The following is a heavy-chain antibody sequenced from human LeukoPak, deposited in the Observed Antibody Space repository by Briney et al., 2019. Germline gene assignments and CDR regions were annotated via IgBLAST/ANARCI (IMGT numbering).Heavy chain of an antibody. J-gene: IGHJ3*02. CDR1: GYTFISYG. D-gene: IGHD2-2*01. CDR3: ARRSQCSSSTCSKGGGFDI. CDR2: ISANNGDT. V-gene: IGHV1-18*01. Sequence: ASVKVSCKASGYTFISYGISWVRQAPGQGLEWMGWISANNGDTNYPQKVQGRVTMTTDTSTTTAYMELRSLTSDDTAVYYCARRSQCSSSTCSKGGGFDIWGQGTKVTVSS.